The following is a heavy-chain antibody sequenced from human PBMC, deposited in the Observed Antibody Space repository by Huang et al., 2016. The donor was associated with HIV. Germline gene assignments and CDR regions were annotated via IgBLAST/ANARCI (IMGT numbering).Heavy chain of an antibody. D-gene: IGHD3-10*01. J-gene: IGHJ6*02. CDR3: ARVPTPSYYDPWNISPAHEDVYYYNMDV. Sequence: QVQLQQWGAGVLKPSETLSLTCAVYGGSFNNYYWSWVRQLPGRRLEWVGEINHSGTANYNPSLKTRVTMPGDPPKKRFSLRLAAGTAADTAVYYCARVPTPSYYDPWNISPAHEDVYYYNMDVWGQGTTVIVS. CDR2: INHSGTA. CDR1: GGSFNNYY. V-gene: IGHV4-34*02.